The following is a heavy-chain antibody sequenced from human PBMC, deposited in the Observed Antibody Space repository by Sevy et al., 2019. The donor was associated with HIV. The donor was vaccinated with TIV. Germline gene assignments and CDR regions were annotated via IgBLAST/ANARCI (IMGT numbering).Heavy chain of an antibody. CDR3: ARGSDILTGYYTVMGGYFDY. J-gene: IGHJ4*02. CDR1: GFTFSSYE. D-gene: IGHD3-9*01. V-gene: IGHV3-48*03. Sequence: GGSLRLSCAASGFTFSSYEMNWVRQAPGKGLEWVSYISSSGSTIYYADSVKGRFTISRDNAKNSLYLQMNSLRAEDTAVCYCARGSDILTGYYTVMGGYFDYWGQGTLVTVSS. CDR2: ISSSGSTI.